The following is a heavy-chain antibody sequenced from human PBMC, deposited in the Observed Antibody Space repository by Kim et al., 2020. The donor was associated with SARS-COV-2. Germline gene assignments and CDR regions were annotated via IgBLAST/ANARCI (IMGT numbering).Heavy chain of an antibody. J-gene: IGHJ4*02. CDR3: ARREYYYDSSGYNPHFDY. D-gene: IGHD3-22*01. CDR1: GYSFTSYW. Sequence: GESLKISCKGSGYSFTSYWIGWVRQMPGKGLEWMGIIYPGDSDTRYSPSFQGQVTISADKSISTAYLQWSSLKASDTAMYYCARREYYYDSSGYNPHFDYWGQGTLVTVSS. CDR2: IYPGDSDT. V-gene: IGHV5-51*01.